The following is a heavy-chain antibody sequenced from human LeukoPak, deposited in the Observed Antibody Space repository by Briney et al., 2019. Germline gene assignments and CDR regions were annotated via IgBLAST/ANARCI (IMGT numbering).Heavy chain of an antibody. J-gene: IGHJ4*02. Sequence: PGGALRLPRAASGFTFSSFAMHWVRQAPSKGLEWGAVITKNGNDKYYADSMKGRFTISRDNSKNTLYLQMNSLRAEDTAIYYCAKDLTNSWTVDNWGQGTLVTVSS. CDR3: AKDLTNSWTVDN. CDR1: GFTFSSFA. V-gene: IGHV3-30*18. D-gene: IGHD6-13*01. CDR2: ITKNGNDK.